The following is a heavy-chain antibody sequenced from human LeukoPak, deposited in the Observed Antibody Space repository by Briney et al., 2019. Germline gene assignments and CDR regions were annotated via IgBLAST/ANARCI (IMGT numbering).Heavy chain of an antibody. CDR1: GFVFSTYG. Sequence: GGPLRLSCAASGFVFSTYGMHWVRQAPGKGLEWVAIIWYDGSNKYYADSVKGRFTISRDNSKNTLYLQMNSLRAEDTAVYYCARDLSSGLDYWGQGTLVTVSS. CDR3: ARDLSSGLDY. J-gene: IGHJ4*02. V-gene: IGHV3-33*01. CDR2: IWYDGSNK. D-gene: IGHD3-10*01.